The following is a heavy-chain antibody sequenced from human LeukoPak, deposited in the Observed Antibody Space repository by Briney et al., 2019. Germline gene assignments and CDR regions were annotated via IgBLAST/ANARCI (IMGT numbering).Heavy chain of an antibody. Sequence: GGSLRLSCAASGFTFSSYSMNWVRQAPGKGLEWVSYISSSSSTIYYADSVKGRFTISRDNAKNSLYLQMNSLRAEDTAVYYCARAPLRSLEWLPNWFDPWGQGTLVTVSS. J-gene: IGHJ5*02. D-gene: IGHD3-3*01. CDR1: GFTFSSYS. V-gene: IGHV3-48*01. CDR2: ISSSSSTI. CDR3: ARAPLRSLEWLPNWFDP.